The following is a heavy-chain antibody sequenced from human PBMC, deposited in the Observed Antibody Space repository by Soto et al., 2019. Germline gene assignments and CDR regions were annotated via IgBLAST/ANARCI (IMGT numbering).Heavy chain of an antibody. CDR3: AAVEYATMVRGVIGFDP. CDR2: IVVGSGNT. J-gene: IGHJ5*02. V-gene: IGHV1-58*02. CDR1: GFSFSSSA. D-gene: IGHD3-10*01. Sequence: QMQLVESGPEVKKPGTSVKVSCKASGFSFSSSAMQWVRQARGQRLEWIGWIVVGSGNTNYAQKFQERVTITRDMSTSTAYMELSSLRSEDTAVYYCAAVEYATMVRGVIGFDPWGQGTLVTVSS.